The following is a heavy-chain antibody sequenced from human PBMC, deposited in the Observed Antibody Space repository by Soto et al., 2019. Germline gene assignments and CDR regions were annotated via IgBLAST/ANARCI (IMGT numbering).Heavy chain of an antibody. Sequence: ASVKVSCKASGYTFTSYDINWVRQATGQGLEWMGWMNPNSGNTGYAQKFQGRVTMTRNTSISTAYMELSSLRSEDTAVYYCARTEAGYYGFYGMDVWGQGTTVTISS. CDR2: MNPNSGNT. V-gene: IGHV1-8*01. D-gene: IGHD3-10*01. J-gene: IGHJ6*02. CDR1: GYTFTSYD. CDR3: ARTEAGYYGFYGMDV.